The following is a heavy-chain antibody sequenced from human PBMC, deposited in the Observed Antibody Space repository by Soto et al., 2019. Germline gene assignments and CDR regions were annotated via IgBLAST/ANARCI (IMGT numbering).Heavy chain of an antibody. CDR1: GVYIASGAYY. CDR2: IYYNGNT. J-gene: IGHJ3*01. CDR3: ARARLRAVYAFDF. V-gene: IGHV4-31*03. Sequence: PLATLSLTCTLSGVYIASGAYYRTWVRQHPGKGLEWIGYIYYNGNTYFSPSLKSRLTISIDTSKNQFSLKLSSVTAADTAMYYCARARLRAVYAFDFWGQGTMVTVSS. D-gene: IGHD4-17*01.